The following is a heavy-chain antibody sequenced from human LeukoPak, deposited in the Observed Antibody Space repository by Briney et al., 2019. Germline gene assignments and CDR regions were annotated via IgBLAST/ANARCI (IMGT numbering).Heavy chain of an antibody. Sequence: PVASVKVSCKASGYTFTSYDINWVRQAPGQGLEWMGWMNPNSGNTGYAQKFQGRVTMTRNTSISTAYMELSSLRSEDTAVYYCARGGAVAGYYYYYCMDVWGKGTTVTVSS. CDR1: GYTFTSYD. D-gene: IGHD6-19*01. V-gene: IGHV1-8*01. CDR2: MNPNSGNT. J-gene: IGHJ6*03. CDR3: ARGGAVAGYYYYYCMDV.